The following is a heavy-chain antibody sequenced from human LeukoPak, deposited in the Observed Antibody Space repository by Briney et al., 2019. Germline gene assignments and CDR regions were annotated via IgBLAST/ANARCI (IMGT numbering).Heavy chain of an antibody. CDR2: IYYSGST. CDR3: ARGRVSSSTWYSTYYYYFYMDV. V-gene: IGHV4-39*07. J-gene: IGHJ6*03. D-gene: IGHD1-1*01. Sequence: PSETLSLTCTVSGGSISSSSYYWGWIRQPPGKGLEWIGNIYYSGSTYYNPSLESRVTMSLDTSKNQFSLRLRSVTAADTAVYFCARGRVSSSTWYSTYYYYFYMDVWGKGTTVTVSS. CDR1: GGSISSSSYY.